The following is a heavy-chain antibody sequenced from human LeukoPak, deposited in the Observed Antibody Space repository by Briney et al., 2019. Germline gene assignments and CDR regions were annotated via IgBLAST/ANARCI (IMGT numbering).Heavy chain of an antibody. V-gene: IGHV1-2*02. J-gene: IGHJ6*03. D-gene: IGHD6-6*01. CDR1: GYTFTGYY. Sequence: ASVKVSCKASGYTFTGYYMHWVRQAPGQGLEWMGWINPNSGGTNYAQKFQGRVTMTRDTSISTAYMELSRLRSDDTAVYYCARGPVWSSSSYNYYYYMDVWGKGTTVTVSS. CDR2: INPNSGGT. CDR3: ARGPVWSSSSYNYYYYMDV.